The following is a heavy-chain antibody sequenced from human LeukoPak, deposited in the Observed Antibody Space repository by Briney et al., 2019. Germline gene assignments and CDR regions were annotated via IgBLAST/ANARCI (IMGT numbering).Heavy chain of an antibody. CDR1: GFNFGDYA. CDR3: ASNSLDYSNLEVYFHP. CDR2: IRSKTHGETT. Sequence: PGGSLTLTCTGSGFNFGDYARTWVRQAPGKGLEWVGYIRSKTHGETTHFAASVRGRFSLSRDDSKGIAYLEMTSLRTEDTAVYYCASNSLDYSNLEVYFHPWGQGTLVTVSS. D-gene: IGHD4-11*01. V-gene: IGHV3-49*04. J-gene: IGHJ5*02.